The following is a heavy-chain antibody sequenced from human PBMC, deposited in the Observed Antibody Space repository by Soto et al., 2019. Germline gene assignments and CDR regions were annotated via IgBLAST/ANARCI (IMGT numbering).Heavy chain of an antibody. V-gene: IGHV4-59*08. J-gene: IGHJ4*02. CDR3: ARREGGFGRFDY. D-gene: IGHD3-10*01. CDR1: GGSLSNYY. CDR2: IYYRGIT. Sequence: QVQLQESGPGLVKPSETLSLTCTVSGGSLSNYYWNWIRQPPGKGLEWIGFIYYRGITNYNPSLKRRVTMSVDTSKNQFSLRLDSVPAADTAVYYCARREGGFGRFDYWGQGTLVTVSS.